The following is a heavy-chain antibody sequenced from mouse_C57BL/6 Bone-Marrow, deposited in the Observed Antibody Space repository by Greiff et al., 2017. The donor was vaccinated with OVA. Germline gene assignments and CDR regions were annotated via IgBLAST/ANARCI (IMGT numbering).Heavy chain of an antibody. CDR2: INTNNGGT. V-gene: IGHV1-18*01. CDR3: ARVGSYSNYEDAMDY. Sequence: EVQLQESGPELVKPGASVKIPCKASGYTFTDYNMDWVKQSHGTSLEWIGDINTNNGGTIYNQKFKGKATLTVDKSSSTAYMELRSLTSEDTAVYDYARVGSYSNYEDAMDYWGQGTSVTVSS. D-gene: IGHD2-5*01. CDR1: GYTFTDYN. J-gene: IGHJ4*01.